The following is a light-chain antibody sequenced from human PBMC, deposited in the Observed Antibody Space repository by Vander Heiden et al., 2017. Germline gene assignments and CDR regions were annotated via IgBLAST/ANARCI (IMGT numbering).Light chain of an antibody. V-gene: IGKV2-28*01. CDR2: LGS. CDR3: MQALQTPYT. J-gene: IGKJ2*01. Sequence: DIVMPQSPLSLPVTPGEPASISCRSSQSLLHSNGYNYLDWYLQKPGQSPQLLIYLGSNRASGVPDRFSGSGSGTDFTLKISRVEAEDVGVYYCMQALQTPYTFGQGTKLEFK. CDR1: QSLLHSNGYNY.